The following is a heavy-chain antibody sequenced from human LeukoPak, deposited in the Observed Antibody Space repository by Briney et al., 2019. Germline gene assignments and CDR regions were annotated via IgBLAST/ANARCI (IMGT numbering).Heavy chain of an antibody. V-gene: IGHV4-59*08. CDR2: IHFTGST. J-gene: IGHJ4*02. CDR3: ARHSSSWYPDY. Sequence: SETLSLTCTVSGGSIRSYYWSWIRQPPGQGQDLNGYIHFTGSTKYNPSLNSRVTMSVDTSKNQFSLQLSSVTATDTAVYFCARHSSSWYPDYWGQGTLVTVSS. D-gene: IGHD6-13*01. CDR1: GGSIRSYY.